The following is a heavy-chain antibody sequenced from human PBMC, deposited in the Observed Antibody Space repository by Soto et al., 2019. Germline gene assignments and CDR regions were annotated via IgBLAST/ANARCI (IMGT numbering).Heavy chain of an antibody. Sequence: QVQLQESGPGLVKPSQTLSLTCTVSGGSISSGGYYWSWIRQHPGKGLEWIGYIYYSGSTYYNPSLKIRVTITVDTYKNQFSLKLSSVTAADTAVDYCARVKKYCDSSGNWFDPWGQGTLVTVSS. CDR2: IYYSGST. CDR3: ARVKKYCDSSGNWFDP. V-gene: IGHV4-31*03. J-gene: IGHJ5*02. CDR1: GGSISSGGYY. D-gene: IGHD3-22*01.